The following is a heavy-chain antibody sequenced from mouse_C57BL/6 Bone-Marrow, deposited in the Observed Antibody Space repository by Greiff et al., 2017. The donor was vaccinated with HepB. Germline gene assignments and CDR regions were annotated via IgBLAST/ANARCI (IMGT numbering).Heavy chain of an antibody. D-gene: IGHD2-1*01. Sequence: QVQLQQSGAELARPGASVKLSCKASGYTFTSYGISWVKQRTGQGLEWIGEIYPRSGNTYYNEKFKGKATLTADKSSSTAYMELRSLTSEDSAVYFCAREGNYEDYFDYWGQGTTRTVSS. V-gene: IGHV1-81*01. CDR2: IYPRSGNT. J-gene: IGHJ2*01. CDR1: GYTFTSYG. CDR3: AREGNYEDYFDY.